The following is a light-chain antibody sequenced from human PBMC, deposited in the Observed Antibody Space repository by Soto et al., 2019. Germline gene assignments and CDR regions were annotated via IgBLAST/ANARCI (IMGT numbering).Light chain of an antibody. Sequence: TQSPGTLSLSPGERATLSCRASQSVRSYLAWYQQKPGQAPRLLIYDASTRATGIPDRFSGSVSGTDFTLTISRLEPEDFAVYYCQQYGSSSSFGQGTRLEIK. CDR1: QSVRSY. V-gene: IGKV3-20*01. CDR3: QQYGSSSS. J-gene: IGKJ5*01. CDR2: DAS.